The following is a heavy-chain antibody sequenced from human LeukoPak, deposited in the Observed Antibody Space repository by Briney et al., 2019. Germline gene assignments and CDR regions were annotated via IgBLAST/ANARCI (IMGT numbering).Heavy chain of an antibody. Sequence: PGRSLRLSCAGAGFNFNDAWMSWISQAPGKGLEWVGRVRTTAEGKTTDYAAPVRGRFIIPRDDSKSMVYLQMNRPGTENTAIYYCCAGLGKTDDDSWGQGTLVTVSS. CDR3: CAGLGKTDDDS. CDR2: VRTTAEGKTT. D-gene: IGHD4-11*01. V-gene: IGHV3-15*01. CDR1: GFNFNDAW. J-gene: IGHJ4*02.